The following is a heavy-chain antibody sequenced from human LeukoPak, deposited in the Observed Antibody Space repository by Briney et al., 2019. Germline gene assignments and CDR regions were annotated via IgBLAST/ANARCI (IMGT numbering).Heavy chain of an antibody. CDR1: GGSISSYY. D-gene: IGHD4-17*01. Sequence: PSETLSLTCTVSGGSISSYYWSWIRQPPGKGLEWIGYIYYSGSTNYNPSLKSRVTISVDTSKNQFSLKLSSVTAADTAVYYCATPPIDDYGDYDGAFDIWGQGTMVTVSS. CDR3: ATPPIDDYGDYDGAFDI. CDR2: IYYSGST. J-gene: IGHJ3*02. V-gene: IGHV4-59*01.